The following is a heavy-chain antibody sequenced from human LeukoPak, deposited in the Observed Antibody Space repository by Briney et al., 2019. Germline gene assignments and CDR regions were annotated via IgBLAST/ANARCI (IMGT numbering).Heavy chain of an antibody. CDR1: GGSFSGYY. Sequence: SETLSLTCGVYGGSFSGYYWSWIRQPPGKGLEWIGEINHSGSTNYNPSLKSRVTISVDTSKNQFSLKLSSVTAADTAVYYCASGKAGDSSGYLDYWGQGTLVTVSS. V-gene: IGHV4-34*01. D-gene: IGHD3-22*01. CDR2: INHSGST. CDR3: ASGKAGDSSGYLDY. J-gene: IGHJ4*02.